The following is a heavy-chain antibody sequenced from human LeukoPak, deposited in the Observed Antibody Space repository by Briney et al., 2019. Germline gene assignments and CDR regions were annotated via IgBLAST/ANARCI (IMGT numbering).Heavy chain of an antibody. CDR2: ISGSGGST. Sequence: GESLRLSCAASGFTFSSYAMSWVRQAPGKGLEWVSAISGSGGSTYYADSVRGRFTISRDNSKNTLYLQMNSLRAEDTAVYYCANQAQLVAYFDYWGQGTLVTVPS. D-gene: IGHD6-6*01. J-gene: IGHJ4*02. CDR3: ANQAQLVAYFDY. CDR1: GFTFSSYA. V-gene: IGHV3-23*01.